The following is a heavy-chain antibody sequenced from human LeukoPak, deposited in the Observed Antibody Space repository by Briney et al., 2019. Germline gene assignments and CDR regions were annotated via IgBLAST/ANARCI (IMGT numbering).Heavy chain of an antibody. Sequence: PSETLSLTCTVSAYSISSGYYWGWIRQPPGKGLDWIGSIYHSGSTYYNPSLKSRVTISVDTSKNQFSLKLSSVTAADTAVYYCARNWNYFSYYYMDVWGKGTTVTVSS. J-gene: IGHJ6*03. CDR2: IYHSGST. CDR3: ARNWNYFSYYYMDV. D-gene: IGHD1-7*01. CDR1: AYSISSGYY. V-gene: IGHV4-38-2*02.